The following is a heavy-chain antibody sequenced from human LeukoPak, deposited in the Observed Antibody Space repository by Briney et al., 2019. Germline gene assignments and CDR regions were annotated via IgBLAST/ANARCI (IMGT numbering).Heavy chain of an antibody. J-gene: IGHJ4*02. D-gene: IGHD3-10*01. CDR3: TRVGDYGSGFGF. Sequence: GGSLRLSCAASGFTFSSYWMHWVRQGPGKGLVWVSRFLSDGSRTTYADSVKGRFTISGDNAKNTLYLQMNSLRAEDTAVYYCTRVGDYGSGFGFWGQGTLVTVSS. CDR2: FLSDGSRT. V-gene: IGHV3-74*01. CDR1: GFTFSSYW.